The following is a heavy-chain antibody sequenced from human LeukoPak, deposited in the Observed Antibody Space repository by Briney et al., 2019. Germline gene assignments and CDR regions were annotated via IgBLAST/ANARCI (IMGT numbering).Heavy chain of an antibody. V-gene: IGHV1-24*01. CDR2: FDPEDGET. Sequence: ASVKVSCKVSGYTLTELSMHWVRQAPGKGLEWMGSFDPEDGETIYAQKFQGRVTMTEDTSTDTAYMDLSSLRSEDTAVYYCATGRVGSSCSDYWGQGTLVTVSS. CDR1: GYTLTELS. CDR3: ATGRVGSSCSDY. D-gene: IGHD6-13*01. J-gene: IGHJ4*02.